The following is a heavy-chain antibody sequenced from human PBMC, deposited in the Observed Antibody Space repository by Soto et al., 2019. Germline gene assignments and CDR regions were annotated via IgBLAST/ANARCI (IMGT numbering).Heavy chain of an antibody. J-gene: IGHJ5*02. Sequence: GGSLRLSCAASGFTFSSYAMSWVRQAPGKGLEWVSAISGSGGSTYYADSVKGRFTISRDNSKNTLYLQMNSLRAEDTAVYYCAKDNSRFERYSSSWSSWGQGTLVTVSS. CDR2: ISGSGGST. D-gene: IGHD6-13*01. CDR3: AKDNSRFERYSSSWSS. CDR1: GFTFSSYA. V-gene: IGHV3-23*01.